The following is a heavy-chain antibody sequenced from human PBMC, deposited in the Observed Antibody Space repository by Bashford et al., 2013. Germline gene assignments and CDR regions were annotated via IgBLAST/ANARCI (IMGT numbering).Heavy chain of an antibody. J-gene: IGHJ4*02. CDR1: GFTFDDYA. D-gene: IGHD3-3*01. V-gene: IGHV3-9*01. CDR3: ARNFTLEWLLWGIDY. Sequence: SLRLSCAASGFTFDDYAMHWVRQAPGKGLEWVSGISWNSGSIGYADSVKGRFTISRDNAKNSLYLQMNSLRAEDTAVYYCARNFTLEWLLWGIDYWGQGTLVTVSS. CDR2: ISWNSGSI.